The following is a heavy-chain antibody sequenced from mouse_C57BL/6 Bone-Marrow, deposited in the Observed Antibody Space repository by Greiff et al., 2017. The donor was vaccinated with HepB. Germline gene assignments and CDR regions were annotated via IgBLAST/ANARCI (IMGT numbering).Heavy chain of an antibody. CDR1: GYTFTSYW. D-gene: IGHD3-2*02. V-gene: IGHV1-72*01. CDR3: ARNRQLRLPYYYAMDY. Sequence: QVHVKQPGAELVKPGASVKLSCKASGYTFTSYWMHWVKQRPGRGLEWIGRIDPNSGGTKYNEKFKSKATLTVDKPSSTAYMQLSSLTSEDSAVYYCARNRQLRLPYYYAMDYWGQGTSVTVSS. J-gene: IGHJ4*01. CDR2: IDPNSGGT.